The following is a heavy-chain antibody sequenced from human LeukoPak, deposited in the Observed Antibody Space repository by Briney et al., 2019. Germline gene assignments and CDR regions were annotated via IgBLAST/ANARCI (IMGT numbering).Heavy chain of an antibody. CDR1: GFXFSGYS. CDR3: ARGHSGSYQRNDAFDI. J-gene: IGHJ3*02. Sequence: GGSLRLSCAAAGFXFSGYSMNWVRQVPGKGLEWVSSISSDSKYIYYAGSMKGRFTVSRDNARNSLYLQMNSLGAEDTAVYYCARGHSGSYQRNDAFDIWGQGTMVTVSS. D-gene: IGHD1-26*01. CDR2: ISSDSKYI. V-gene: IGHV3-21*01.